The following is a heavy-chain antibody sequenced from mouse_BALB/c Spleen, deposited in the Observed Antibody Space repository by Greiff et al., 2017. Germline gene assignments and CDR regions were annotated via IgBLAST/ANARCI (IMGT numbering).Heavy chain of an antibody. Sequence: DVMLVESGGGLVQPGGSRKLSCAASGFTFSSFGMHWVRQAPEKGLEWVAYISSGSSTIYYADTVKGRFTISRDNPKNTLFLQMTSLRSEDTAMYYCARTGTGYAMDYWGQGTSVTVSS. CDR1: GFTFSSFG. J-gene: IGHJ4*01. D-gene: IGHD3-3*01. V-gene: IGHV5-17*02. CDR2: ISSGSSTI. CDR3: ARTGTGYAMDY.